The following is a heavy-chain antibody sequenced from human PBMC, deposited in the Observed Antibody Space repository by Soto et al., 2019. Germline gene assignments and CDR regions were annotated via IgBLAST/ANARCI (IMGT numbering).Heavy chain of an antibody. D-gene: IGHD1-7*01. Sequence: PSETLSLPCSASGGAIVDYYWSWIRQPPGKGLEWIGFIYYTGNTRYNPSLCSRVTISLDTSKNQFSLKLTSATAADTAFYYCARDVNRWELRGFFDPWGRGALVTVSS. CDR3: ARDVNRWELRGFFDP. V-gene: IGHV4-59*01. CDR1: GGAIVDYY. J-gene: IGHJ5*02. CDR2: IYYTGNT.